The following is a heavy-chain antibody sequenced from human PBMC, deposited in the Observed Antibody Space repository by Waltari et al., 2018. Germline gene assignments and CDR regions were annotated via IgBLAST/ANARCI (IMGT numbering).Heavy chain of an antibody. D-gene: IGHD1-26*01. Sequence: QVHLVESGGGVVQPGKSLRLACVASGFIFRDYAMHWVRETPGKGLHWVALISYDGVDKWYAGLLKGRFTISRDNSKSTLYLQIDSLRSEDTAVYYCAKSGNTMLGATPFRDAFDVWGQGTMVTVS. CDR3: AKSGNTMLGATPFRDAFDV. V-gene: IGHV3-30*18. J-gene: IGHJ3*01. CDR1: GFIFRDYA. CDR2: ISYDGVDK.